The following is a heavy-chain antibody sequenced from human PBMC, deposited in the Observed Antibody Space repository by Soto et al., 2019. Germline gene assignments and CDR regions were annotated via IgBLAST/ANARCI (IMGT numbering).Heavy chain of an antibody. J-gene: IGHJ4*02. Sequence: AGGSLRLSCAASGFTFSSYSMNWVRQAPGKGLEWVSSISSSGSTKDYADSVKGRFTISRDNSKNTLFLQMNSLRADDTAVYYCARKETGTYAHWGQGTLVPSPQ. CDR1: GFTFSSYS. V-gene: IGHV3-48*01. CDR2: ISSSGSTK. CDR3: ARKETGTYAH. D-gene: IGHD1-7*01.